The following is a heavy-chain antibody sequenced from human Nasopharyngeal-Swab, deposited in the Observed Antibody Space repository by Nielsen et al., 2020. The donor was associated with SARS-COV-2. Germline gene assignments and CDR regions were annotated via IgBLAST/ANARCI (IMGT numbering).Heavy chain of an antibody. CDR1: GFTVSSNY. CDR3: ARRVTSDWSLDY. V-gene: IGHV3-53*01. Sequence: GESLKISCAASGFTVSSNYMTWVRQAPGKGLEWVSVIYRGGNTYYADSVRGRFTISRDSSKNTLYLQMNSLRADDTAMYYCARRVTSDWSLDYWGQGTLVTVSS. CDR2: IYRGGNT. D-gene: IGHD6-19*01. J-gene: IGHJ4*02.